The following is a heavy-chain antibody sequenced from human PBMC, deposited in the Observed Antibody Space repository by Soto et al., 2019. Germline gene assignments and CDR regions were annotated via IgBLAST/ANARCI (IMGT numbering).Heavy chain of an antibody. V-gene: IGHV2-5*01. J-gene: IGHJ6*02. CDR3: AHGFWFGELPPSHYGMDV. CDR1: GFSLSTSGVG. D-gene: IGHD3-10*01. CDR2: IYWNDDK. Sequence: QITLKESGPTLVNPTQTLTLTCTFSGFSLSTSGVGVGWIRQPPGKALEWLALIYWNDDKRYSPSLKSRLTITKDTSKNQVVLTMTNMDPVDTATYYCAHGFWFGELPPSHYGMDVWGQGTTVTVSS.